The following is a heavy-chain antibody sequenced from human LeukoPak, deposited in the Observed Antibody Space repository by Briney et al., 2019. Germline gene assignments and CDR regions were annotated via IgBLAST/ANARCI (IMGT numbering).Heavy chain of an antibody. CDR1: GGSISSYY. D-gene: IGHD3-22*01. CDR3: ARDLHYYDSSGYYYSDAFDI. J-gene: IGHJ3*02. CDR2: IYTSGST. Sequence: SETLSLTRTVSGGSISSYYWSWIRQPAGKGLEWIGRIYTSGSTNYNPSLKSRVTMSVDTSKNQFSLKLRSVTAADTAVYYCARDLHYYDSSGYYYSDAFDIWGQGTMVTVSS. V-gene: IGHV4-4*07.